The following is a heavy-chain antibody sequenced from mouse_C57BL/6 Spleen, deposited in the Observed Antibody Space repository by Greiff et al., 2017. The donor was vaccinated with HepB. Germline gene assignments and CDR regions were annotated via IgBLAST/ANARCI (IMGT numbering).Heavy chain of an antibody. CDR3: ARVSTMVTTHWFAY. D-gene: IGHD2-2*01. Sequence: EVMLVESEGGLVQPGSSMKLSCTASGFTFSDYYMAWVRQVPEKGLEWVANINYDGSSTYYLDSLKSRFIISRDNAKNILYLQMSSLKSEDTATYYCARVSTMVTTHWFAYWGQGTLVTVSA. CDR2: INYDGSST. CDR1: GFTFSDYY. V-gene: IGHV5-16*01. J-gene: IGHJ3*01.